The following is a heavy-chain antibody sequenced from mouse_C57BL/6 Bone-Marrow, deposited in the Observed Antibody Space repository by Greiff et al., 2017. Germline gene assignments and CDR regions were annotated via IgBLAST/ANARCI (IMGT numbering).Heavy chain of an antibody. D-gene: IGHD1-1*01. CDR2: ISSGGDYI. J-gene: IGHJ3*01. CDR1: GFTFSSYA. CDR3: TRDNYGSSPWFAY. Sequence: DVMLVESGEGLVKPGGSLKLSCAASGFTFSSYAMSWVRQTPEKRLEWVAYISSGGDYIYYADTVKGRFPLSRDNARNTLYLQMSSLKSEDTAMYYCTRDNYGSSPWFAYWGQGTLVTVSA. V-gene: IGHV5-9-1*02.